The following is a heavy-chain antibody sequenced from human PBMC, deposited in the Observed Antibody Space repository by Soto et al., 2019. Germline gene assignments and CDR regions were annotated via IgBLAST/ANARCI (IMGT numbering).Heavy chain of an antibody. J-gene: IGHJ6*02. D-gene: IGHD3-3*01. Sequence: PGGSLRLSCAASGFTISKYAMSWVRQAPGKGLEWVARIKSKTDGGITDYAAPVKGRFTISRDDSKNTLYLQMNSLKTEDTAVYYCTTDRSIGTIFGVVPYSHNPIRQYYYYYGMDVWGQGTTVTVSS. CDR3: TTDRSIGTIFGVVPYSHNPIRQYYYYYGMDV. CDR2: IKSKTDGGIT. CDR1: GFTISKYA. V-gene: IGHV3-15*01.